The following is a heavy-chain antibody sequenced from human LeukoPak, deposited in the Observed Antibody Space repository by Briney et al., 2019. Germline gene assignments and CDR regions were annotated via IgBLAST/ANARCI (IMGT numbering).Heavy chain of an antibody. Sequence: SETLSLTCAVYGGSFSGYYWNWIRQPPGKGLEWIGEINHSGSTNYNPSLKSRVTISVNTSKNQFCLKLSSVTAADTAVYYCARVDYVWGSYRYTSNFDYWGQGTLVTVSS. CDR3: ARVDYVWGSYRYTSNFDY. CDR1: GGSFSGYY. J-gene: IGHJ4*02. D-gene: IGHD3-16*02. CDR2: INHSGST. V-gene: IGHV4-34*01.